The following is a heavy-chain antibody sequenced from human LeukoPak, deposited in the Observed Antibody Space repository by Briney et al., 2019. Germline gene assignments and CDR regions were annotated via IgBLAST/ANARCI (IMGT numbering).Heavy chain of an antibody. CDR2: IYYSGST. CDR1: GGSISSYY. V-gene: IGHV4-59*08. J-gene: IGHJ4*02. Sequence: SETLSLTCTVSGGSISSYYWSWIPQPPGKGLEWIGYIYYSGSTSYNPSLKSRVTMSVHTSKNQFCLSLSSVTAADTAVYYCARRYCDGGSCYSSFDYWGQGTLATVSS. D-gene: IGHD2-15*01. CDR3: ARRYCDGGSCYSSFDY.